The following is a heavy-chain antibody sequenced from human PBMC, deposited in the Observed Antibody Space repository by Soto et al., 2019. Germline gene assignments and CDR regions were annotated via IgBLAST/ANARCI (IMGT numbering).Heavy chain of an antibody. Sequence: PGGSLRLSCAASGFTFSSYAMSWVRQAPGKGLEWVSAISGSGGSTYYADSVKGRFTISRDNSKNTLYLQMNSLRAEDTAVYYCAKDGAYYDFWSGYWSFYYYYGMDVWGQGTTVTVSS. CDR3: AKDGAYYDFWSGYWSFYYYYGMDV. D-gene: IGHD3-3*01. V-gene: IGHV3-23*01. J-gene: IGHJ6*02. CDR2: ISGSGGST. CDR1: GFTFSSYA.